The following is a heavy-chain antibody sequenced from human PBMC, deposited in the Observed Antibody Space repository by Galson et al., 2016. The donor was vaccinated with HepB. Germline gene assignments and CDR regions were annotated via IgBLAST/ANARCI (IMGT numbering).Heavy chain of an antibody. J-gene: IGHJ6*02. CDR2: ISASSGTI. D-gene: IGHD3-10*01. V-gene: IGHV3-48*01. CDR3: ARPYTYYFGCGSYFDVLHYGMDV. CDR1: GFRFSDYN. Sequence: SLRLSCAASGFRFSDYNMNWVRQAPGRGLEWVAYISASSGTIYYADSVKGRFTISRDNANNSLSLQMNSLRAEDTAFYYCARPYTYYFGCGSYFDVLHYGMDVWGRGTVVTV.